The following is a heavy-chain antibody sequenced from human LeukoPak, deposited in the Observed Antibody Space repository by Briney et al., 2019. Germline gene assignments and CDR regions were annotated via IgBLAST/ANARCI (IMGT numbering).Heavy chain of an antibody. Sequence: PSETLSLTCAVYGGSFSGYYWSWIRQPPGKGLEWIGEINHSGSTNYNPSLKSRVTISVDTSKNQFSLKLSSVTAADTAVSYCARNEERLRWDPFDIWGQGTMVTVSS. CDR3: ARNEERLRWDPFDI. D-gene: IGHD4-23*01. V-gene: IGHV4-34*01. CDR1: GGSFSGYY. CDR2: INHSGST. J-gene: IGHJ3*02.